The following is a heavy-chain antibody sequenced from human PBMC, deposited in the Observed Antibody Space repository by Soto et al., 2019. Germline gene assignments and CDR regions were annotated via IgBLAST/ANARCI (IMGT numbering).Heavy chain of an antibody. CDR1: GFSFGDYR. Sequence: GGSLRLSCVASGFSFGDYRMHWVRQAPGRGPEWVSGISWNSGNIGYAETVKGRFTISRDNAKNSLYLQMNSLRAEDTALYYCVKDGLTSVFGLVHDGSDIWGHGTMVTVSS. CDR2: ISWNSGNI. CDR3: VKDGLTSVFGLVHDGSDI. D-gene: IGHD3-3*01. J-gene: IGHJ3*02. V-gene: IGHV3-9*01.